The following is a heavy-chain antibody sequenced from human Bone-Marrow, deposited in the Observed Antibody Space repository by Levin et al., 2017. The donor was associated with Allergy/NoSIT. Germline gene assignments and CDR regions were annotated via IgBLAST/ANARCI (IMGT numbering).Heavy chain of an antibody. D-gene: IGHD2-2*01. J-gene: IGHJ3*02. CDR3: ATDRAYCSNTTCYLPDAFDI. CDR1: GFTVSSNY. CDR2: IYSGGST. Sequence: GESLKISCVASGFTVSSNYMNWVRQAPGKGLEWVSVIYSGGSTYYADSVKGRFTISRDNSKNTLYLQMSSLRAEDTAVYYCATDRAYCSNTTCYLPDAFDIWGQGTMVTVAS. V-gene: IGHV3-66*01.